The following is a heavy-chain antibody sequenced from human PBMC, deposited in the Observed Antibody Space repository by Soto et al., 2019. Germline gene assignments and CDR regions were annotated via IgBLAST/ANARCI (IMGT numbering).Heavy chain of an antibody. CDR1: GYTFTSYG. D-gene: IGHD5-18*01. V-gene: IGHV1-18*01. J-gene: IGHJ6*02. CDR2: ISAYNGTT. Sequence: QVQLVQSGAEVTKPGASVKVSCKASGYTFTSYGISWVRQAPGQGLEWMGWISAYNGTTNYAQKPKGRVTITTDTSTSTDYKKLRSLRSDDTAVYYCERVKYSPPYYYDYGMDVCGQGTTVTVSS. CDR3: ERVKYSPPYYYDYGMDV.